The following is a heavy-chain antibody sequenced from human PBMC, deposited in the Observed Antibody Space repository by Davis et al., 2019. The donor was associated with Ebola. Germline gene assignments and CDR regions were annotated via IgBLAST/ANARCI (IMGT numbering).Heavy chain of an antibody. V-gene: IGHV4-34*01. CDR3: AKFDNWAWEY. CDR2: INHSGST. Sequence: PSETLSLTCAVYGGSFSGYYWSWIRQPPGKGLEWIGEINHSGSTNYDPSLKSRVTISVDTSKNQFSLKLSSVTAADTAVYYCAKFDNWAWEYWGQGTLVTVSS. J-gene: IGHJ4*02. D-gene: IGHD1-20*01. CDR1: GGSFSGYY.